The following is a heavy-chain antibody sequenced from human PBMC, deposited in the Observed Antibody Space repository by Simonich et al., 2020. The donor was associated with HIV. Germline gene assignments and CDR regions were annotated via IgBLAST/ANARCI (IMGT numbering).Heavy chain of an antibody. V-gene: IGHV4-38-2*01. Sequence: QVQLQESGPGLVKPSETLSLTCAVSGYFISSGYYWGWIRQPPGKGLEWIGSIYHSGSTNYTPALKSRVTISVDTSNEQFSLKVNSVTAADTAVYYCARVDYDSSSYLGNWFDPWGQGTLVTVSS. CDR2: IYHSGST. D-gene: IGHD3-22*01. CDR1: GYFISSGYY. J-gene: IGHJ5*02. CDR3: ARVDYDSSSYLGNWFDP.